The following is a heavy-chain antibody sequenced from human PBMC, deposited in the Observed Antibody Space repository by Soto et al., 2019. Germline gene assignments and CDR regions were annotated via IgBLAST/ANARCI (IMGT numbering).Heavy chain of an antibody. J-gene: IGHJ6*02. Sequence: VAVISYDGSNKYYADSVKGRFTISRDNSKNTLYLQMNSLRAEDTAVYYCARKAQGYYYGMDVWGQGTTVTVSS. CDR2: ISYDGSNK. V-gene: IGHV3-30*03. CDR3: ARKAQGYYYGMDV.